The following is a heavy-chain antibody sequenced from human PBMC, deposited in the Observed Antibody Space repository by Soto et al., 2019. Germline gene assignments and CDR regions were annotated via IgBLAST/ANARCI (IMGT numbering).Heavy chain of an antibody. CDR3: ARVYGDYDDDAFDI. CDR2: IIPIFGTA. D-gene: IGHD4-17*01. V-gene: IGHV1-69*13. Sequence: ASVKVSCKASGGTFSSYAISWVRQAPGQGLEWMGGIIPIFGTANYAQKFQGRVTITADESTSTAYMELSSLRSEDTAVYYCARVYGDYDDDAFDIWGQGTMVTVSS. CDR1: GGTFSSYA. J-gene: IGHJ3*02.